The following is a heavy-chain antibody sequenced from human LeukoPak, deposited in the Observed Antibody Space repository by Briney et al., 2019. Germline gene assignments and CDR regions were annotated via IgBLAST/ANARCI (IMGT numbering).Heavy chain of an antibody. D-gene: IGHD3-3*02. Sequence: SETLSLTCAVYGGSFSGYYWSWIRQPPGKGLEWIGEINHSGSTNYNPSLKSRVTISVDTSKYQFSLKLSSVTAADTAVYYCARFSTGPGYWGQGTLVTVSS. CDR3: ARFSTGPGY. CDR1: GGSFSGYY. CDR2: INHSGST. V-gene: IGHV4-34*01. J-gene: IGHJ4*02.